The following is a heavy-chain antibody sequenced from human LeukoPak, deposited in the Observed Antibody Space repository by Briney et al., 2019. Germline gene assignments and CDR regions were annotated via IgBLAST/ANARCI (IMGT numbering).Heavy chain of an antibody. Sequence: GESLKISCKGSGYSFTSYWIGWVRQMPGKGLEWMGIIYPGDSDTRYSPSFQGQVTISADKSINTAYLQWSSLKASDTAMYYCARHLADYFDSGGYPLDPWGQGTLVTVSS. CDR1: GYSFTSYW. J-gene: IGHJ5*02. V-gene: IGHV5-51*01. CDR3: ARHLADYFDSGGYPLDP. CDR2: IYPGDSDT. D-gene: IGHD3-22*01.